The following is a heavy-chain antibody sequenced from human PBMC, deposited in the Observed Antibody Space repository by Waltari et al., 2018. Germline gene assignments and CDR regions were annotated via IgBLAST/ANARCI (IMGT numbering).Heavy chain of an antibody. D-gene: IGHD6-13*01. J-gene: IGHJ4*02. V-gene: IGHV3-74*01. CDR2: INSDGSST. Sequence: EVQLVESGGGLVQPGGSLRLSCAASGFTFSSYWMHWVRQAQGKGLVWVSRINSDGSSTSYADSVKGRFTISRDNAKNTLYLQMNSLRAEDTAVYYCVIAAAGTGDYWGQGTLVTVSS. CDR1: GFTFSSYW. CDR3: VIAAAGTGDY.